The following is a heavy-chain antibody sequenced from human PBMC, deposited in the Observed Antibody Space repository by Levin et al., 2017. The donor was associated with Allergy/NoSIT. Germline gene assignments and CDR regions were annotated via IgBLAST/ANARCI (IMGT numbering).Heavy chain of an antibody. CDR1: GFTFSSYE. J-gene: IGHJ4*02. D-gene: IGHD2-2*01. CDR3: ARGRRPPAKRGVVPAAIPGYFDY. CDR2: ISHGGSAT. Sequence: GGSLRLSCVASGFTFSSYEMTWVRQAPGKGLEWISYISHGGSATNYADSVKGRFTISRDDARNSVYLQMNSLRAEDTAVYYCARGRRPPAKRGVVPAAIPGYFDYWGQGTLVTVSS. V-gene: IGHV3-48*03.